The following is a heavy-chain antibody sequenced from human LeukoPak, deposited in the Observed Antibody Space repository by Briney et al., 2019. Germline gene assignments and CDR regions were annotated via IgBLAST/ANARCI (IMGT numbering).Heavy chain of an antibody. CDR3: TREASGYSYGYEEH. Sequence: SETLSLTCTVSDDSISDYYRGWIRQPPGKGLEWIGYFYNSGRSTCNPSLKSRVTISADTSKNHFSLKLNSVTTADTAVYYCTREASGYSYGYEEHWGQGTLVTVSS. J-gene: IGHJ1*01. CDR1: DDSISDYY. CDR2: FYNSGRS. V-gene: IGHV4-59*01. D-gene: IGHD5-18*01.